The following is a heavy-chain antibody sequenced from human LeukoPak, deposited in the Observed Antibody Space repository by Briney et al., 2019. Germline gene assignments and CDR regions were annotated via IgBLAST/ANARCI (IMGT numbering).Heavy chain of an antibody. Sequence: SVKVSCKASGGTFSSYAISWVRQAPGQGLEWMGGIIPIFGTANYAQKFQGRVTITADESTSTAYMELSSLRSEDTAVYYCAGEGPFNSIAAAAVPDYWGQGTLVTVSS. V-gene: IGHV1-69*13. D-gene: IGHD6-13*01. CDR2: IIPIFGTA. J-gene: IGHJ4*02. CDR3: AGEGPFNSIAAAAVPDY. CDR1: GGTFSSYA.